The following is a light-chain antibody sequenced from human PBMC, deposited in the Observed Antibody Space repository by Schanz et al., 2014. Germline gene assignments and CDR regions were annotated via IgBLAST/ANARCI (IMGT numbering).Light chain of an antibody. CDR1: SSDVGGYNY. CDR2: DVS. Sequence: QSAMTQPASVSGSPGQSITISCTGTSSDVGGYNYVSWYQQYRGKAPKLMISDVSNRPSGVSNRFSGSKSGKTESLNRSGIQEGVEAEYYCSSYTSSGTPVLFPGGTILTLL. V-gene: IGLV2-14*03. CDR3: SSYTSSGTPVL. J-gene: IGLJ3*02.